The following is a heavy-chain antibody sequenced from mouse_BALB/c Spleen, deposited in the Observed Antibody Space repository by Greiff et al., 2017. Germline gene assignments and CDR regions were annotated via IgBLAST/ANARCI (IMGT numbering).Heavy chain of an antibody. V-gene: IGHV5-6*01. Sequence: EVKVVESGGDLVKPGGSLKLSCAASGFTFSSYGMSWVRQTPDKRLEWVATISSGGSYTYYPDSVKGRFTISRDNAKNTLYLQMSSLKSEDTAMYYCARHGYGNYFAYWGQGTLVTVSA. CDR1: GFTFSSYG. J-gene: IGHJ3*01. CDR3: ARHGYGNYFAY. D-gene: IGHD2-10*02. CDR2: ISSGGSYT.